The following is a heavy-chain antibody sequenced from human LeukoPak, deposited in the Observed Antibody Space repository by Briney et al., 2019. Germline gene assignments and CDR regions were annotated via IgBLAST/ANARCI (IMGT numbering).Heavy chain of an antibody. CDR2: ISSSSSAI. Sequence: AGGSLRLSCTASGFTFSSYGMNWVRQAPGKGLKWVSYISSSSSAINYADSVKGRFTISRDNVKNSLFLQMNSLRDEDTAMYYCARGGGARPDYWGQGTLVTVSS. CDR3: ARGGGARPDY. V-gene: IGHV3-48*02. J-gene: IGHJ4*02. D-gene: IGHD3-10*01. CDR1: GFTFSSYG.